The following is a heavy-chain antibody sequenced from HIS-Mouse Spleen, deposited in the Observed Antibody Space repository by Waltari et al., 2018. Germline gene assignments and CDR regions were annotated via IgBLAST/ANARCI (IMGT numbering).Heavy chain of an antibody. D-gene: IGHD2-15*01. CDR1: GGSFSGYY. Sequence: QVQLPQWGAGLLKPSETLSLTCAVYGGSFSGYYCSWIRQPPGKGLEWIGEINHSGSTNYNPSLKSRVTISVDTSKNQFSLKLSSVTAADTAVYYCASVAPPQRLAQDYWGQGTLVTVSS. CDR2: INHSGST. J-gene: IGHJ4*02. V-gene: IGHV4-34*01. CDR3: ASVAPPQRLAQDY.